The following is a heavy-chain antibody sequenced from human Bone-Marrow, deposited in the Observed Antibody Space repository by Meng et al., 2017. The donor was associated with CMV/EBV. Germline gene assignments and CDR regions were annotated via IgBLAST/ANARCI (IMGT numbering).Heavy chain of an antibody. V-gene: IGHV4-39*07. CDR1: GGSISSSSYY. D-gene: IGHD2-21*02. CDR3: ARDLRVTGGFDN. CDR2: IYYSGST. Sequence: SETLSLTCTVSGGSISSSSYYWGWIRQPPGKGLEWIGSIYYSGSTYYNPSLKSRVTILVDTSKNQFSLKLSSVTAADTAVYYCARDLRVTGGFDNWGQGTMVTVSS. J-gene: IGHJ3*02.